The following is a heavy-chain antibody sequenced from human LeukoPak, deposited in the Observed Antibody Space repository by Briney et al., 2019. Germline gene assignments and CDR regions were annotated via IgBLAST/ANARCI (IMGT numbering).Heavy chain of an antibody. CDR1: GFTFSGYS. V-gene: IGHV3-21*01. Sequence: GGSLRLSCTASGFTFSGYSMNWIRQAPGKGLEWVSSFGTRSTSVYHAGSVKGRFAISRDNAKNSLYLRMNSLRAEDTALYYCAREVSEGFDFWGQGTLVTVSS. D-gene: IGHD3-22*01. J-gene: IGHJ4*02. CDR3: AREVSEGFDF. CDR2: FGTRSTSV.